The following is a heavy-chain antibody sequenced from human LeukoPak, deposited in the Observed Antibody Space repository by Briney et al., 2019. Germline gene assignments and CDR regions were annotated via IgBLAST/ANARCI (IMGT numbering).Heavy chain of an antibody. CDR3: ARDLGYSSDY. J-gene: IGHJ4*02. Sequence: SVKVSCKASGGTFSCYAISWVRQAPGQGVEWMGGIIPIFGTANYAQKFQGRVTITADESTSTAYMELSSLRSEDTAVYYCARDLGYSSDYWGQGTLVTVSS. V-gene: IGHV1-69*01. D-gene: IGHD6-13*01. CDR2: IIPIFGTA. CDR1: GGTFSCYA.